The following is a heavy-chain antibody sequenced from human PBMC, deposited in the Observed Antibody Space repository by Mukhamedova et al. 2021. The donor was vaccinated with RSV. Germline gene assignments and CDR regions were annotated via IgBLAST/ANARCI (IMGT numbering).Heavy chain of an antibody. Sequence: ISRDNSKNTLYLQMNSLRAEDTAVYYCAREINFSFDYWGQGTLVTVSS. D-gene: IGHD1-1*01. V-gene: IGHV3-30*01. CDR3: AREINFSFDY. J-gene: IGHJ4*02.